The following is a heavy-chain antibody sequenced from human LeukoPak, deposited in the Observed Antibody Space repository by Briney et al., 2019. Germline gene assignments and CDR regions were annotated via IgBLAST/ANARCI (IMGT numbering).Heavy chain of an antibody. CDR2: MNPNSGNT. CDR1: GYTFTSYD. Sequence: ASVKVSCKASGYTFTSYDINWVRQAPGQGLEWMGWMNPNSGNTGYAQKFQGRVTMTRNTSISTAYMELSSLRSEDTAVYYCARGLDFQGEANFDYWGQGTLVTVPS. D-gene: IGHD3-16*01. CDR3: ARGLDFQGEANFDY. J-gene: IGHJ4*02. V-gene: IGHV1-8*01.